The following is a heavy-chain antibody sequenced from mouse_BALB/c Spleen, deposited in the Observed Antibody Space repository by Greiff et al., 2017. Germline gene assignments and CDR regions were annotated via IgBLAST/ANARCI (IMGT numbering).Heavy chain of an antibody. CDR2: ISDGGSYT. V-gene: IGHV5-4*02. CDR3: ARHGDDGYYLSGFAY. CDR1: GFTFSDYY. J-gene: IGHJ3*01. Sequence: EVKLVESGGGLVKPGGSLKLSCAASGFTFSDYYMYWVRQTPEKRLEWVATISDGGSYTYYPDSVKGRFTISRDNAKNTLYLQMSSLRSEDTAMYYCARHGDDGYYLSGFAYWGQGTLVTVSA. D-gene: IGHD2-3*01.